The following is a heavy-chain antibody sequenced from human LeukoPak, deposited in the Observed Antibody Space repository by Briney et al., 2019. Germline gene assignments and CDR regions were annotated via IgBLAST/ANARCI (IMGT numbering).Heavy chain of an antibody. Sequence: GESLKISCKGSGYSFSNYWIGWVRQMPGKGLEWMGIVYPGDSDTRYSPSFQGQVTISADKSISTAYLQWSSLKASDTAMHYCARQYDFWSGYYTVNWFDPWGQGTLVTVSS. CDR1: GYSFSNYW. D-gene: IGHD3-3*01. J-gene: IGHJ5*02. CDR3: ARQYDFWSGYYTVNWFDP. V-gene: IGHV5-51*01. CDR2: VYPGDSDT.